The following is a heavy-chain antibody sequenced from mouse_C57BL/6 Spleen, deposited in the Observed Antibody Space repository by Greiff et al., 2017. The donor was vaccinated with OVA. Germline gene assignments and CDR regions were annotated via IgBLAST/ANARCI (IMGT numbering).Heavy chain of an antibody. CDR2: INPNNGGT. J-gene: IGHJ4*01. CDR1: GYTFTDYN. Sequence: VQLKESGPELVKPGASVKMSCKASGYTFTDYNMHWVKQSHGQSLEWIGYINPNNGGTSYNQKFKGKATLTVNKSSSTAYMELRSLTSEDSAVYYCARSPGYYYAMDYWGQGASVTVSS. CDR3: ARSPGYYYAMDY. V-gene: IGHV1-22*01.